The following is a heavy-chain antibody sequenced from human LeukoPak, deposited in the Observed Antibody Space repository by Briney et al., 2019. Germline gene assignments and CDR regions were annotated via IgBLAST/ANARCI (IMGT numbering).Heavy chain of an antibody. D-gene: IGHD1-26*01. CDR3: ARAIGAPGDYYYYMDV. V-gene: IGHV4-39*07. CDR1: GGSISSSSYY. Sequence: SETLSLTCTVSGGSISSSSYYWGWIRQPPGKGLEWMGSIYYSGSTYYNPSLKSRVTISVDTSKNQFSLKLSSVTAAHTAVYYCARAIGAPGDYYYYMDVWGKGTTVTVSS. J-gene: IGHJ6*03. CDR2: IYYSGST.